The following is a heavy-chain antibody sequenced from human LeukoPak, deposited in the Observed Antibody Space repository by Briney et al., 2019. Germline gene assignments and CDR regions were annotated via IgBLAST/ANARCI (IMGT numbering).Heavy chain of an antibody. V-gene: IGHV1-2*02. D-gene: IGHD3-22*01. J-gene: IGHJ4*02. CDR2: INPNSGGT. Sequence: GASVTVSCTASGYTFTGYYMHWVRQAPGQGLEWMGWINPNSGGTNYAQKFQGRVTMTRDTSISTAYMELSRLRSDDTAVYYCARDHYDSSGYYFDYWGQGTLVTVSS. CDR3: ARDHYDSSGYYFDY. CDR1: GYTFTGYY.